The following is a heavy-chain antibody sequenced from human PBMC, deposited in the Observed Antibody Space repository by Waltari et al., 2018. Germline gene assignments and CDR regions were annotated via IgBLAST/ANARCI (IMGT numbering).Heavy chain of an antibody. CDR3: GRENWGRNDY. J-gene: IGHJ4*02. CDR1: GFTFSDHF. D-gene: IGHD7-27*01. Sequence: EVQLVESGGGLVQPGGSLRLPCAASGFTFSDHFMDWVRQPPGKGLEWVGRSKYRDFNYATEYAASVKGRFTISRDDARNSLFLQMNDLRAEDTALYYCGRENWGRNDYWGQGALVTVSS. V-gene: IGHV3-72*01. CDR2: SKYRDFNYAT.